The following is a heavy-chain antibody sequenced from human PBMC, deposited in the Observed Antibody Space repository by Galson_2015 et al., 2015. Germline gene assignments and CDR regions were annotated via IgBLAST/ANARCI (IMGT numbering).Heavy chain of an antibody. J-gene: IGHJ5*02. CDR3: ARILLIAAAGTSGSWFDP. V-gene: IGHV2-26*01. CDR2: IFSNDEK. Sequence: PALVKPTQTLTLTCTVSGFSLSNARMGVSWIRQPPGKALEWLAHIFSNDEKSYSTSLKSRLTISKDTSKSQVVLTMTNMDPVDTATYYCARILLIAAAGTSGSWFDPWGQGTLVTVSS. CDR1: GFSLSNARMG. D-gene: IGHD6-13*01.